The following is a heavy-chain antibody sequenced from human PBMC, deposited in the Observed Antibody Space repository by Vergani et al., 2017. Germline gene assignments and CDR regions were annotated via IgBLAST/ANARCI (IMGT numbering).Heavy chain of an antibody. CDR3: ASLRDYYYMDV. D-gene: IGHD4-17*01. V-gene: IGHV4-39*01. Sequence: QLQLQQSGPGLVKPSETLFLTCTVSADSISSGSYYWGWIRQPPGKSLEWIGSIYYSGLTYYNPSLKSRVAISVDTSKNQFSLKVTSVTAADTAVYFCASLRDYYYMDVWGKGTTVTVSS. J-gene: IGHJ6*03. CDR2: IYYSGLT. CDR1: ADSISSGSYY.